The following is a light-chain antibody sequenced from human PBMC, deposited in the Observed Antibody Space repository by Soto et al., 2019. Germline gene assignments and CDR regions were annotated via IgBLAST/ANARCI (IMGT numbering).Light chain of an antibody. V-gene: IGLV6-57*02. J-gene: IGLJ2*01. Sequence: NFMLTQPHSVSESPGKTVTISCTGSSGSIASNYVQWYQQRPGSAPTTVIYEDNQRPSGVPDRFSGSIDSSSNSAALTISGLKTEDEADYYCQSYDSSNQRVLGGGTKLTVL. CDR2: EDN. CDR1: SGSIASNY. CDR3: QSYDSSNQRV.